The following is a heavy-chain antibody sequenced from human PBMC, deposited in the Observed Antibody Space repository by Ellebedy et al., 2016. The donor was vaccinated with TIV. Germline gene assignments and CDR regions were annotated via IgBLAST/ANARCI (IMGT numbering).Heavy chain of an antibody. CDR3: ARGSGYYLRWFNP. D-gene: IGHD3-22*01. J-gene: IGHJ5*02. V-gene: IGHV4-34*01. CDR2: INHSGST. Sequence: SETLSLTXAVYGGSFSGYYWSWIRQPPGKGLEWIGEINHSGSTNYNPSLKSRVTISVDTSKNQFSLKLSSVTAADTAVYYCARGSGYYLRWFNPWGQGTLVTVSS. CDR1: GGSFSGYY.